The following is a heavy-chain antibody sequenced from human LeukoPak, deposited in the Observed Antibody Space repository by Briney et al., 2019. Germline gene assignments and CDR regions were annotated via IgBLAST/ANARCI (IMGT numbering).Heavy chain of an antibody. CDR3: ARDYSSSWYIGWFDP. D-gene: IGHD6-13*01. CDR1: GGSISSGGYY. V-gene: IGHV4-30-2*01. J-gene: IGHJ5*02. CDR2: IYHSGST. Sequence: SETLSLTCTVSGGSISSGGYYWSWIRQPPGKGLEWIGYIYHSGSTYYNPSLKSRVTISVDRSKNQFSLKLSSVTAADTAVYYCARDYSSSWYIGWFDPWGQGTLVTVSS.